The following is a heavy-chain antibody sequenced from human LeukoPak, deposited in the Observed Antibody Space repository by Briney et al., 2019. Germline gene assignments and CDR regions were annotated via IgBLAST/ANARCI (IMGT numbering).Heavy chain of an antibody. Sequence: SETLSLTRTVSGASISSDSYYWSWIRQHPGKGLEWIGYIYYSGSTYYNPSLKSRVTISVDTSKNQFSLKVNSVTAADTAVYYCARDRSAFRYSYGIDYWGQGTLVTVSS. D-gene: IGHD5-18*01. CDR1: GASISSDSYY. V-gene: IGHV4-31*03. CDR3: ARDRSAFRYSYGIDY. J-gene: IGHJ4*02. CDR2: IYYSGST.